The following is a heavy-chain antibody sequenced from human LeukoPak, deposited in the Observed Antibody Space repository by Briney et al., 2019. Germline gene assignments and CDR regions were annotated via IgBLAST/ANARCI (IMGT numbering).Heavy chain of an antibody. D-gene: IGHD1-1*01. V-gene: IGHV6-1*01. CDR2: TYFRSKWYN. Sequence: SQTLSLTCAISGDSVSSNSAAWNWIRQSPSRGLEWLGRTYFRSKWYNDYAVSVKSRIIINADTSKNHFSLQLNSVTPEDTAVYFCARNGVGTTYDAFGIWGQGTMVTVSS. CDR3: ARNGVGTTYDAFGI. CDR1: GDSVSSNSAA. J-gene: IGHJ3*02.